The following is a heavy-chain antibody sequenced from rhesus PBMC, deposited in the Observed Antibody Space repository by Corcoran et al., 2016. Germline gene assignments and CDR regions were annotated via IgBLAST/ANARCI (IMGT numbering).Heavy chain of an antibody. CDR1: GGSISSTY. D-gene: IGHD2-21*01. J-gene: IGHJ4*01. CDR3: ARGGSGSDY. Sequence: QVQLQESGPGLVKPSETLSLTCAVSGGSISSTYWSWIRQPPGKRLEWIGRISGSGGSTDYNPSLKRRVTMATDTSKNQVSLKLSAVTAADTAVYYCARGGSGSDYWGQGVLVTVSS. V-gene: IGHV4-173*01. CDR2: ISGSGGST.